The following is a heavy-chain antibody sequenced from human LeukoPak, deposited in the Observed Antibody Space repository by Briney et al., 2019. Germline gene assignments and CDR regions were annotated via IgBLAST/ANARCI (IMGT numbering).Heavy chain of an antibody. CDR2: IYHNGRT. J-gene: IGHJ4*02. Sequence: SSETLSLTCSLPGASFSNDYWSWVRQPPGKGLEWIGYIYHNGRTNYNPSLKSRITMSIDTSQNQFSLKLTSVTAADTAVYYCARASEGIGYFDTWGRGSLVTVSS. V-gene: IGHV4-59*01. CDR1: GASFSNDY. CDR3: ARASEGIGYFDT. D-gene: IGHD3-16*01.